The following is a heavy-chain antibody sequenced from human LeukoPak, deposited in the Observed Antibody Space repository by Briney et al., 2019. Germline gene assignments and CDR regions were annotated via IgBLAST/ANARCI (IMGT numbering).Heavy chain of an antibody. V-gene: IGHV3-21*01. CDR3: ARVDSGWQFDY. D-gene: IGHD6-19*01. CDR2: ISSTSSYI. Sequence: GGPLRLSGAASGFTFSSYSMNGGRQAPGKGLEGGAAISSTSSYIYYADSVKGRFTISRDNAKNSLYLPMNSLRAEDTAVYYCARVDSGWQFDYWGQGTLVTVSS. J-gene: IGHJ4*02. CDR1: GFTFSSYS.